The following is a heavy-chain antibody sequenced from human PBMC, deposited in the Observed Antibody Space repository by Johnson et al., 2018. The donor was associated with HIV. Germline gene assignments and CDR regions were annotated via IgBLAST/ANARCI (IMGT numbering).Heavy chain of an antibody. D-gene: IGHD3-9*01. J-gene: IGHJ3*02. CDR3: AKVRGILRYWGADAFDI. V-gene: IGHV3-30-3*01. CDR2: ISYDGSNK. Sequence: QVQLVESGGGLVQPGGSLRLSCAASGFTFSSYAMHWVRQAPGKGLEWVAVISYDGSNKYYADSVKGRFTIPRDNSKNTLYLQMNSLRAEDTAVYYCAKVRGILRYWGADAFDIWGQGTMVTVSS. CDR1: GFTFSSYA.